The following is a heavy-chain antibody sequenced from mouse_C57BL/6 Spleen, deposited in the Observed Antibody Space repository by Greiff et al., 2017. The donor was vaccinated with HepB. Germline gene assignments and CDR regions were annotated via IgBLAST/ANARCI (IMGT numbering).Heavy chain of an antibody. CDR2: INPGSGGT. D-gene: IGHD2-4*01. V-gene: IGHV1-54*01. Sequence: VQLKESGAELVRPGTSVKVSCKASGYAFTNYLIEWVKQRPGQGLEWIGVINPGSGGTNYNEKFKGKATLTADKSSSTAYMQLSSLTSEDSAVYFCARYEDYGYYAMDYWGQGTSVTVSS. CDR1: GYAFTNYL. J-gene: IGHJ4*01. CDR3: ARYEDYGYYAMDY.